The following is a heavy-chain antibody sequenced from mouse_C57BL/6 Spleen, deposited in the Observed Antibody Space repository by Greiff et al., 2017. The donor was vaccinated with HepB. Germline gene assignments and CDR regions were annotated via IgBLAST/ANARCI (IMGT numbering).Heavy chain of an antibody. CDR3: ARYYYEGWFAY. J-gene: IGHJ3*01. Sequence: QVQLQQPGAELVKPGASVKLSCKASGYTFTSYWMHWVKQRPGQGLEWIGMIHPNGGSTNYNEKFKSKATLTVDKSSSTAYMQLSSLTSEDSAVYYCARYYYEGWFAYWGQGTLVTVSA. V-gene: IGHV1-64*01. D-gene: IGHD1-1*01. CDR1: GYTFTSYW. CDR2: IHPNGGST.